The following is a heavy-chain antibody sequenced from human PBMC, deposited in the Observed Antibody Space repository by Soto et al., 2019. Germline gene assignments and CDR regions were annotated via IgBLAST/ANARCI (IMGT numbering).Heavy chain of an antibody. Sequence: GGSLRLSCAASGFTFSSYGMHWVRQAPGKGLEWVAVIWHGGSNKYYADSVKGRFTISRDNSKNTLYLQMNSLRAEDTAVYYCAKDFIGSMIVVVFDYWGQGTLVTVSS. V-gene: IGHV3-33*06. CDR1: GFTFSSYG. D-gene: IGHD3-22*01. CDR2: IWHGGSNK. CDR3: AKDFIGSMIVVVFDY. J-gene: IGHJ4*02.